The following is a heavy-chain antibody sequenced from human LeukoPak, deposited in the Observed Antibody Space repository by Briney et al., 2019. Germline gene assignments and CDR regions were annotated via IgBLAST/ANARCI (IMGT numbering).Heavy chain of an antibody. J-gene: IGHJ4*02. CDR3: ARDDDNSGYCPFDY. Sequence: ASVKVSCKASGYTFTDYYIHWVRQAPGRGLEWMGVMSPSVGSTSYAQKLQGRVTMTRDTSTSTVYMELSSLIPEDTAVYFCARDDDNSGYCPFDYWGQGTLVTVSS. V-gene: IGHV1-46*01. CDR1: GYTFTDYY. D-gene: IGHD3-22*01. CDR2: MSPSVGST.